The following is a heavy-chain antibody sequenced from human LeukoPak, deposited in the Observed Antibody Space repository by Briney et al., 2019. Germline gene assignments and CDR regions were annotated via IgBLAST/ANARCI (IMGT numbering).Heavy chain of an antibody. J-gene: IGHJ6*03. D-gene: IGHD5-12*01. CDR3: ARDSGGYDSRGVYYYYYMDV. V-gene: IGHV1-69*05. CDR1: GGTFTSYA. CDR2: MIPIFGTA. Sequence: SVKVSCKASGGTFTSYAISWVRQAPRQGLEGMGGMIPIFGTANYAQKFQGRVTITTDESTSTAYMELSSLRSEDTAVYYCARDSGGYDSRGVYYYYYMDVWGKGTTVTVSS.